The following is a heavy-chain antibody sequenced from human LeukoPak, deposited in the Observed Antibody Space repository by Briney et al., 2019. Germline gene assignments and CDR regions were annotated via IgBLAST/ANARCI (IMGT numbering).Heavy chain of an antibody. V-gene: IGHV3-23*01. Sequence: GGSLKLSCTASGFTFNRFAMSWVRQAPGKGLEWVSALSAGGGSPWYADSVKGRFTISRDDSKNTLYVQMSSLRAEDTAIYYCARDRRYPDDIFDIWGRGTLVTVSS. J-gene: IGHJ3*02. D-gene: IGHD3-22*01. CDR2: LSAGGGSP. CDR1: GFTFNRFA. CDR3: ARDRRYPDDIFDI.